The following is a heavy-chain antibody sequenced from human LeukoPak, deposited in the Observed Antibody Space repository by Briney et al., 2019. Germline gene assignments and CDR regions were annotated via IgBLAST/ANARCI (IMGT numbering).Heavy chain of an antibody. CDR2: IYYTGST. D-gene: IGHD6-19*01. CDR1: GGSMSTYY. CDR3: ARRDSSVWYLDY. V-gene: IGHV4-59*08. Sequence: SETLSLTCNVSGGSMSTYYWSWVRQTPGKGLEWTGYIYYTGSTKYNPSLKSRVTISIDTSKNQFSLRLSSVTAADTAIYYCARRDSSVWYLDYWGQGTLVTVSS. J-gene: IGHJ4*02.